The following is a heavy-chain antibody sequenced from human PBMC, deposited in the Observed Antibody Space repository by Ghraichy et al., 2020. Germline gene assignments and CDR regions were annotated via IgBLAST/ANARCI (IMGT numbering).Heavy chain of an antibody. CDR3: ARDTYYYDSSGQPQYYFDY. Sequence: SQTLSLTCAVSGGSISSGGYSWSWIRQPPGKGLEWIGYIYHSGSTYYNPSLQSRVTISVDRSKNQFSLKLSSVTAADTAVYYCARDTYYYDSSGQPQYYFDYWGQGTLVTVSS. D-gene: IGHD3-22*01. J-gene: IGHJ4*02. CDR2: IYHSGST. CDR1: GGSISSGGYS. V-gene: IGHV4-30-2*01.